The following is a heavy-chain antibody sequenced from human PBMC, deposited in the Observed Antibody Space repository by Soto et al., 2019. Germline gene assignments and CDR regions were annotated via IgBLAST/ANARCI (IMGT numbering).Heavy chain of an antibody. V-gene: IGHV4-59*08. J-gene: IGHJ4*02. CDR2: IYYSGST. Sequence: SETLSLTCTVSGGSISSYYWSWIRQPPGKGLEWIGYIYYSGSTNYNPSLKSRVTISVDTSKNQFSLKLNSMTAADTAVYYCARVAVAGTRVDYWGQGTLVTVSS. CDR1: GGSISSYY. D-gene: IGHD6-19*01. CDR3: ARVAVAGTRVDY.